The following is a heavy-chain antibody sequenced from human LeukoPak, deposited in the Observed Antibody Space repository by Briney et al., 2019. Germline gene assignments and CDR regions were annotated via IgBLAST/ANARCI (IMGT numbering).Heavy chain of an antibody. J-gene: IGHJ4*02. Sequence: GGSLRLSCAASGFTFDDYGMSWVRQAPGKGLEWVSSISSSSSYIYYADSVKGRFTISRDNAKNSLYLQMNSLRAEDTAVYYCARDSRGYNYYDSSGYSFDYWGQGTLVTVSS. CDR1: GFTFDDYG. CDR2: ISSSSSYI. V-gene: IGHV3-21*01. D-gene: IGHD3-22*01. CDR3: ARDSRGYNYYDSSGYSFDY.